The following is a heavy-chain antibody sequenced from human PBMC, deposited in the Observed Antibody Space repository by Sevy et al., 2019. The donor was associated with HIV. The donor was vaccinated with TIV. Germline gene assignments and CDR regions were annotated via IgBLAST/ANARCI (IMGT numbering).Heavy chain of an antibody. V-gene: IGHV3-48*02. CDR2: ISSNGFTI. Sequence: GGSLRLSCAAAGFTFSSYSMNWVRQAPGKGLQWVSYISSNGFTIYYADSVKGRFTISRDSAKNSLYLQMSSLRDEDTAVYYCASWGREYSTSRGDYWGQGTLVTVSS. CDR3: ASWGREYSTSRGDY. CDR1: GFTFSSYS. J-gene: IGHJ4*02. D-gene: IGHD6-6*01.